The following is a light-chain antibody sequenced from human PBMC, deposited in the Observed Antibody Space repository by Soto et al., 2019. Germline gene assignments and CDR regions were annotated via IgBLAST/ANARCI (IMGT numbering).Light chain of an antibody. V-gene: IGKV3D-20*02. CDR3: QQRSNWPLT. J-gene: IGKJ4*01. Sequence: EIVLTQSPGTLSLSPGERATLSCRTSQSVSSSYLGWYQQKPGQAPRLLMYGASSRATGIPDRFSGGGSGTDFTLTISRLEPEDFAVYYCQQRSNWPLTFGGGTKVEIK. CDR1: QSVSSSY. CDR2: GAS.